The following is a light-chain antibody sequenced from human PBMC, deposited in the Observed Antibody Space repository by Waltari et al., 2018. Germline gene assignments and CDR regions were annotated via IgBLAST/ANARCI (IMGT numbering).Light chain of an antibody. CDR3: CSCADSSASWV. CDR1: SSDVGTSDL. CDR2: DVN. Sequence: QSALTQPASVSGSPGQSITTSCTGSSSDVGTSDLTSCDQQHPGKAPKLLIHDVNKRLSGVSPRFSGSKSGNTASLTISGLQAEDEADYYCCSCADSSASWVFGGGTKLTVL. J-gene: IGLJ3*02. V-gene: IGLV2-23*02.